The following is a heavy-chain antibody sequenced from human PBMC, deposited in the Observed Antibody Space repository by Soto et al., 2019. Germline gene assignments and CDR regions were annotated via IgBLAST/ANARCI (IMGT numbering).Heavy chain of an antibody. J-gene: IGHJ4*02. CDR1: GFTFSSYW. CDR3: VRDCEGSYGYDPFDY. Sequence: GGSLRLSCAASGFTFSSYWISWVRQAPGKGLEWVANIKQDGSENYYVDSVRGRFTISRDNAKNSLYLQMNSLRAEDTALYYCVRDCEGSYGYDPFDYWGQGTLVTVSS. CDR2: IKQDGSEN. D-gene: IGHD5-18*01. V-gene: IGHV3-7*03.